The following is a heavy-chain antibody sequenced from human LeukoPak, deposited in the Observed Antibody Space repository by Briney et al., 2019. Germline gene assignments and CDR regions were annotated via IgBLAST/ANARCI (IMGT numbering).Heavy chain of an antibody. J-gene: IGHJ4*02. Sequence: SETLSLTCAVYGGSFSGYYWSWIRQPPGKGLEWIGEINHSGSTNYNPSLKSRVTVSVDTSKNQFSLKLSSVTAADTAVYYCARHVGGKDFDYWGQGTLVTVSS. CDR1: GGSFSGYY. CDR3: ARHVGGKDFDY. D-gene: IGHD4-23*01. V-gene: IGHV4-34*01. CDR2: INHSGST.